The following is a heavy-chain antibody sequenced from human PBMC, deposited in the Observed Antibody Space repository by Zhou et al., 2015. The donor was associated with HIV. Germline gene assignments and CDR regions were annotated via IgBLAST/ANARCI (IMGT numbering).Heavy chain of an antibody. J-gene: IGHJ2*01. D-gene: IGHD3-22*01. CDR2: IIPSFGIA. Sequence: QVQLVQSGAEVKKPGSSVKVSCKASGATFSRFAITWLRQAPGRGLEWMAGIIPSFGIANVAQMFRDRVSIDADKSTSIAYMELSSLRSDDTAVYYCARLELGYNYDSSGPFDLWGRGTLVTVSS. CDR1: GATFSRFA. V-gene: IGHV1-69*17. CDR3: ARLELGYNYDSSGPFDL.